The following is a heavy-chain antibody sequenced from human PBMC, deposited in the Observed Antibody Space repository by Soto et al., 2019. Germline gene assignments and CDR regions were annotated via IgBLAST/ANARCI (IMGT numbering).Heavy chain of an antibody. CDR1: GYTVSSNSAA. CDR2: THYRSKWYN. CDR3: GRSVRGHVVKYFDY. V-gene: IGHV6-1*01. D-gene: IGHD3-10*01. Sequence: QTLSLTCAISGYTVSSNSAAWNWIRQSPSRGLEWLGRTHYRSKWYNDYAVSVKSRITINPDTSKNQFSLQLNSVTPEDTAVYYCGRSVRGHVVKYFDYWGQGTLVTV. J-gene: IGHJ4*02.